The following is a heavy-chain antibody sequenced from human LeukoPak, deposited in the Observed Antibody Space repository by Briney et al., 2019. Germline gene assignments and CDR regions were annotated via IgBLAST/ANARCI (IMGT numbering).Heavy chain of an antibody. D-gene: IGHD5-18*01. V-gene: IGHV3-11*01. CDR3: AIAYSYGPVDY. Sequence: PGGSLRLSCAASGFTFSDYYMSWIRQAPGKGLEWVSYISSSGSTIYYADSVKGRFTISRDNAKNSLYLQMNSLRAEGTAVYYCAIAYSYGPVDYWGQGTLVTVSS. CDR2: ISSSGSTI. J-gene: IGHJ4*02. CDR1: GFTFSDYY.